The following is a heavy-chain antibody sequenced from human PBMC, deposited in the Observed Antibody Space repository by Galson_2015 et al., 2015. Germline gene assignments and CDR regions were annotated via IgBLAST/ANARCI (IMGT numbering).Heavy chain of an antibody. Sequence: SLRLSCAASGFTFSSYAMSWVRQAPGKGLEWVSAISGSGGSTYYADSVKGRFTISRDNSKNTLYLQMNSLRAEDTAVYYCAKPYVGANCFDYWGQGTLVTVSS. CDR2: ISGSGGST. J-gene: IGHJ4*02. CDR1: GFTFSSYA. CDR3: AKPYVGANCFDY. D-gene: IGHD1-26*01. V-gene: IGHV3-23*01.